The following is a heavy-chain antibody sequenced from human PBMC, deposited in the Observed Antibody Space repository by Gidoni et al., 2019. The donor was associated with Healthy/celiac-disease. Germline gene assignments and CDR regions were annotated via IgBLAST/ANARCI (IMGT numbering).Heavy chain of an antibody. D-gene: IGHD4-17*01. CDR1: GFTFTSSA. J-gene: IGHJ6*02. CDR3: AAGDYGDYGGMDV. CDR2: IVVGSGNT. Sequence: QMQLVQSGPAVKKPGTSVKVSCQASGFTFTSSAVQWVRQARGQRLEWIGWIVVGSGNTNYAQKFQERVTITRDMSTSTAYMELSSLRSEDTAVYYCAAGDYGDYGGMDVWGQGTTVTVSS. V-gene: IGHV1-58*01.